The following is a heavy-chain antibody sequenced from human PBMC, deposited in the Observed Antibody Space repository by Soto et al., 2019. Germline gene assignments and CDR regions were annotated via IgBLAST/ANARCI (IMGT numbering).Heavy chain of an antibody. D-gene: IGHD3-10*01. CDR3: ARELTTMVRGVIINYYYYYMDV. CDR1: GFTFSSYS. CDR2: ISSSSSTI. Sequence: GGSLRLSCAASGFTFSSYSMNWVRQAPGKGLEWVSYISSSSSTIYYADSVKGRFTISRDNAKNSLYLQMNSLRAEDTAVYYCARELTTMVRGVIINYYYYYMDVWGKGTTVTVSS. V-gene: IGHV3-48*01. J-gene: IGHJ6*03.